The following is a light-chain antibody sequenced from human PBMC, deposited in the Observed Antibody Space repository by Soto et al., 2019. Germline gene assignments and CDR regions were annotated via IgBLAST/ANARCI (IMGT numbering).Light chain of an antibody. CDR1: QSIRSW. Sequence: DIQMTQSPSTLSASVGDRVTITCRASQSIRSWLAWYQQKPGKAPKLLMYKASSLESGVPSRFSGSGSGTEFTLTISSLQPDDFATYYCQQYNSYPLTFGPGTKVDIK. J-gene: IGKJ3*01. CDR3: QQYNSYPLT. CDR2: KAS. V-gene: IGKV1-5*03.